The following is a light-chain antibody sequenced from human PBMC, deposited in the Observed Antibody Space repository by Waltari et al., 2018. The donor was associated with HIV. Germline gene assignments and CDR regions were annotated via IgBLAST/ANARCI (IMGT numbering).Light chain of an antibody. CDR2: KNS. V-gene: IGLV1-40*01. J-gene: IGLJ1*01. CDR3: QSYDSSLSGSDV. CDR1: SSNIGAGYD. Sequence: QSVLTQPPSVSGAPGQRVTISCTGSSSNIGAGYDVQWYQQLPGTGPKLVIFKNSNLPSGVPDRFSGSKSGTSASLAITGLQAEDEADYYCQSYDSSLSGSDVFGTGTKVTVL.